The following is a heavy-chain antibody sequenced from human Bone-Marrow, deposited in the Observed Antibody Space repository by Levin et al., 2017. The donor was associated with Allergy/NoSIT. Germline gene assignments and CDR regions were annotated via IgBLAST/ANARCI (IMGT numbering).Heavy chain of an antibody. CDR2: IRASGDTT. CDR1: GFTFSDYA. CDR3: AQDGWVTFGGIIAILYFDS. Sequence: GGSLRLSCAASGFTFSDYAMGWVRQAPGKGLEWVSAIRASGDTTYYADSVKGRFTISRDNSKSTLYLQMRSLRAEDTAVYYCAQDGWVTFGGIIAILYFDSWGQGTPVTVSS. J-gene: IGHJ4*02. D-gene: IGHD3-16*02. V-gene: IGHV3-23*01.